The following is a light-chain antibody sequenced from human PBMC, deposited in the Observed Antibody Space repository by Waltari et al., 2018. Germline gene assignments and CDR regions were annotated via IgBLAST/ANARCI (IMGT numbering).Light chain of an antibody. CDR3: AARDDSLSGVV. V-gene: IGLV1-47*01. CDR1: SSNIGGNY. CDR2: RDN. Sequence: QSVLTQPPSASGTPGQRVTISCSGSSSNIGGNYVYWYQQVPGTAPKLLIYRDNQRPSGVPDRCSGSQSGTSASLAISGLRSEEEGEYYCAARDDSLSGVVFGGGTKLTVL. J-gene: IGLJ3*02.